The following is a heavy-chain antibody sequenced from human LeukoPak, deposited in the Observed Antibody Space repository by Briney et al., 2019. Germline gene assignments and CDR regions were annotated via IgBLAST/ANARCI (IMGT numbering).Heavy chain of an antibody. CDR2: IIPIFGTT. CDR1: GGTFSSYA. V-gene: IGHV1-69*06. D-gene: IGHD6-13*01. J-gene: IGHJ4*02. Sequence: ASVKVSCKASGGTFSSYAISWVRQAPGQGLEWMGGIIPIFGTTNYAQKFQGRVTMTEDTSTDTAYMELRSLRSDDTAVYYCARDLGSSSRPIDYWGQGTLVTVSS. CDR3: ARDLGSSSRPIDY.